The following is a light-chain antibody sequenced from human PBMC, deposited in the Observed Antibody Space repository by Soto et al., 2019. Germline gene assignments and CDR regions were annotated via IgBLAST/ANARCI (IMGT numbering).Light chain of an antibody. Sequence: QTVVTQEPSFSVSPGRTVTLTCGLSSGSVSTSHYASWYQQTPGQAPRTLIYSTNTRSSGVADRFSGSILGNKAALTITGAQADDESDYYCVLYMGSGPWVFGGGTKLTVL. CDR3: VLYMGSGPWV. CDR1: SGSVSTSHY. V-gene: IGLV8-61*01. CDR2: STN. J-gene: IGLJ3*02.